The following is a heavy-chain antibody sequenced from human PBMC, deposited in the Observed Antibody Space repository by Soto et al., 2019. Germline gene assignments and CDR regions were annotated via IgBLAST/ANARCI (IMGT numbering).Heavy chain of an antibody. CDR2: TYFTGDT. J-gene: IGHJ4*02. Sequence: KPSETLALTCPVSTDSISSYYWSWIRQSAGKGLEWIGGTYFTGDTNYQPSLKSRVAMSLDTSKNQLSLKLSSVTAADTAVYYCAREYTEEVHGPMPFYFDYWGQGTPVTVS. CDR1: TDSISSYY. CDR3: AREYTEEVHGPMPFYFDY. V-gene: IGHV4-4*07. D-gene: IGHD1-1*01.